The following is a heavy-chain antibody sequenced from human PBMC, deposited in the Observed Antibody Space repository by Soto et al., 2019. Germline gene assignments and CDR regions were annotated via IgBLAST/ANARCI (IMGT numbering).Heavy chain of an antibody. CDR3: GEEGEGQGGGYFDY. J-gene: IGHJ4*02. D-gene: IGHD3-16*01. CDR1: GFTFSSYA. V-gene: IGHV3-23*01. Sequence: EVQLLESGGGLVQPGGSLRLSCAASGFTFSSYAMVRQAPGKGLEWVSAISGSGGSTYYADSVKGRFTISRDNSKNTLNLKRNSLRAEDAAVYYWGEEGEGQGGGYFDYWGQGTLVTVSS. CDR2: ISGSGGST.